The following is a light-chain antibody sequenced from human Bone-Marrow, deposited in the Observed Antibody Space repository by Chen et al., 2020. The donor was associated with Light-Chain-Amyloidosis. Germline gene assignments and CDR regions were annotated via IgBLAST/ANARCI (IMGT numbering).Light chain of an antibody. CDR1: QTISSNY. CDR3: QQYGTSPIT. J-gene: IGKJ4*01. Sequence: EIVLTQSPGTLSLSPGEGANLSCRASQTISSNYLTWYQQKFGQAPRLLIYGSSSRATGIPDRFTGSGSGTDFTLTINRLEPEDFAMYYGQQYGTSPITVGGGTKVEIK. V-gene: IGKV3-20*01. CDR2: GSS.